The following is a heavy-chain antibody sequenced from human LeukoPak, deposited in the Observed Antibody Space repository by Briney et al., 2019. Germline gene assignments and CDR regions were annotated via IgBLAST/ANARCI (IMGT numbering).Heavy chain of an antibody. Sequence: RSGGSLRLSCAASGFTFSSYSMNWVRQAPGKGLEWVSSISSSSSYIYYADSVKGRFTISRDNAKNSLYLQMNSLRAEDTAVYYCARDGYCSGGSCYGTAEYFQHWGQGTLVTVSS. CDR2: ISSSSSYI. CDR3: ARDGYCSGGSCYGTAEYFQH. CDR1: GFTFSSYS. V-gene: IGHV3-21*01. D-gene: IGHD2-15*01. J-gene: IGHJ1*01.